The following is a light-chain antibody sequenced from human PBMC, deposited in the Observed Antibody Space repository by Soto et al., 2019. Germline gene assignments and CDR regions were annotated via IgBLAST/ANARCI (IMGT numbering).Light chain of an antibody. CDR1: QTISSW. V-gene: IGKV1-5*03. Sequence: DIQMTQSPSTLSGSVGDRVTITCRASQTISSWLAWYQQKPGKAPKLMIYKASTLKSGASSRFSGSGSGTEFTLTISSRQPDDFATYYCQHYNSYSEAFGQGNKVELK. J-gene: IGKJ1*01. CDR3: QHYNSYSEA. CDR2: KAS.